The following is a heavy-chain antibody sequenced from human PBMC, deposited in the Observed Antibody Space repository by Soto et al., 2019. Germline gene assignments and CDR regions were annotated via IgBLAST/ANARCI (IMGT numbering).Heavy chain of an antibody. D-gene: IGHD2-21*02. CDR2: IKQDGSEK. V-gene: IGHV3-7*03. CDR3: ARELVTFLDY. J-gene: IGHJ4*02. CDR1: GFTFNNYW. Sequence: GGSLRLSCSASGFTFNNYWMSWVRQAPGKGLEWVANIKQDGSEKYYLDSVKGRFTFSRDNAKNSLYLQMNSLRAEDTAVYYCARELVTFLDYWGQGTLVTVSS.